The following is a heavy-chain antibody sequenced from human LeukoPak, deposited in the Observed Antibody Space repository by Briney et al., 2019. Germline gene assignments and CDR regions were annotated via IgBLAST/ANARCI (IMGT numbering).Heavy chain of an antibody. D-gene: IGHD3-10*01. CDR3: ARDGNYGSYFDY. V-gene: IGHV3-30*04. Sequence: GRSLRLSCAASGFTFSSYAMHWVRQAPGKGREWVAVISYDGSNEYYADSVKGRFTISRDNSKNTLYLQMNSLRAEDTAVYYCARDGNYGSYFDYWGQGTLVTVSS. J-gene: IGHJ4*02. CDR2: ISYDGSNE. CDR1: GFTFSSYA.